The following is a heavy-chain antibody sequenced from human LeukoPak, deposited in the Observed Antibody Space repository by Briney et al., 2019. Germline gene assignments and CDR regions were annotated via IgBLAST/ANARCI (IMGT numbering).Heavy chain of an antibody. D-gene: IGHD2-2*01. V-gene: IGHV3-30*02. CDR1: GFTFSSYG. Sequence: PGGSLRLSCAASGFTFSSYGMHWVRQAPGKRLEWVAFIRYDGSNKYDAESVKGRLTIARDNSKTTLYLQMNSLRAEDTAVYYCSNLGGVVVPAAINNWFDPWGQGTLVTVSS. CDR2: IRYDGSNK. CDR3: SNLGGVVVPAAINNWFDP. J-gene: IGHJ5*02.